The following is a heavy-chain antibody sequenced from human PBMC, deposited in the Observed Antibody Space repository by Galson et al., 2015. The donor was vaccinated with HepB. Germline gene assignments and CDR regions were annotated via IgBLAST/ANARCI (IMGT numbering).Heavy chain of an antibody. Sequence: SLRLSCAASGFTFDDYAMHWVRHAPGKGLEWVSGISWNSGSIGYADSVKGRFTISRDNAKNSLYLQMNSLRAEDTALYYCAKEERAGGSYLGLPGYWGQGTLVPVSS. CDR2: ISWNSGSI. CDR3: AKEERAGGSYLGLPGY. D-gene: IGHD1-26*01. V-gene: IGHV3-9*01. CDR1: GFTFDDYA. J-gene: IGHJ4*02.